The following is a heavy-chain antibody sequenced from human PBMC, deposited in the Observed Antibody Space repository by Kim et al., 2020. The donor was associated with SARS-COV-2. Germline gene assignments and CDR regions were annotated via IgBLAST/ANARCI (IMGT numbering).Heavy chain of an antibody. V-gene: IGHV1-69*13. CDR3: AKGYDSSGYSLGWYFDY. CDR2: IIPIFGTA. D-gene: IGHD3-22*01. J-gene: IGHJ4*02. CDR1: GGTFSSYA. Sequence: SVKVSCKASGGTFSSYAISWVRQAPGQGLEWMGGIIPIFGTANYAQKFQGRVTITADESTSTAYMELSSLRSEDTAVYYCAKGYDSSGYSLGWYFDYWGQGTLVTVSS.